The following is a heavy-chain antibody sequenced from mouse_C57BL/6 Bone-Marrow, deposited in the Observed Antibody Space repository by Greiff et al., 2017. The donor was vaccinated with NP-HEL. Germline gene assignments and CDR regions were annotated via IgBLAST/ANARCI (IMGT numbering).Heavy chain of an antibody. CDR1: GYAFTNYL. D-gene: IGHD2-1*01. Sequence: QVQLQQSGAELVRPGTSVKVSCKASGYAFTNYLIEWVKQRPGQGLEWIGVINPGSGGTNYNEKFKGKAPLTADKSSSTAYMQLSSLTSDDSAVYFCARRGGNYDWYFDFWGTGTTVTVSS. CDR2: INPGSGGT. J-gene: IGHJ1*03. CDR3: ARRGGNYDWYFDF. V-gene: IGHV1-54*01.